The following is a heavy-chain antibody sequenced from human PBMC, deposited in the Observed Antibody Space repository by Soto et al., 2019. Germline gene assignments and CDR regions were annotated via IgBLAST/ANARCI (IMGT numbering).Heavy chain of an antibody. Sequence: GGSLRLSCAACGFTFSRCAMSWVRQAPGKGLEWVSAISGSGGSTYYADSVKGRFTISRDNSKNTLYLQMNSLRAEDTAVYYCAKWVKSYDILTGYRNYMDVWGKGTTVTVSS. CDR1: GFTFSRCA. CDR3: AKWVKSYDILTGYRNYMDV. J-gene: IGHJ6*03. V-gene: IGHV3-23*01. D-gene: IGHD3-9*01. CDR2: ISGSGGST.